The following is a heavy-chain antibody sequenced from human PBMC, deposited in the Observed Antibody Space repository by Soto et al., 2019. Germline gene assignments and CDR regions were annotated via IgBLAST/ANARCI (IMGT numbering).Heavy chain of an antibody. V-gene: IGHV1-18*01. Sequence: QVQLVQSGAEVKKPGASVKVSCKASGYTFTSYGISWVRQAPGQGLEWMGWISAYNSNTNYAQKLQGRVTMTTNTPTGRANIGVRSLRSHDTAVYYCARDPSDSGSDNRFDRWGQGTLVTVSS. J-gene: IGHJ5*02. CDR1: GYTFTSYG. CDR3: ARDPSDSGSDNRFDR. CDR2: ISAYNSNT. D-gene: IGHD1-26*01.